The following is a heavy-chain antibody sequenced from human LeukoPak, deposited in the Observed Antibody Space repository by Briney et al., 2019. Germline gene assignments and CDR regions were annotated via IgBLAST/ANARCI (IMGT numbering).Heavy chain of an antibody. V-gene: IGHV1-69*04. CDR3: AREMVRGVRGAMNWFDP. CDR1: GGTFSSYA. J-gene: IGHJ5*02. CDR2: IIPILGIA. Sequence: ASVKVSCKASGGTFSSYAISWVRQAPGQGLEWMGRIIPILGIANYAQKFQGRVTITADKSTSTAYMELSSLRSEDTAVYYCAREMVRGVRGAMNWFDPWGQATLVTVSS. D-gene: IGHD3-10*01.